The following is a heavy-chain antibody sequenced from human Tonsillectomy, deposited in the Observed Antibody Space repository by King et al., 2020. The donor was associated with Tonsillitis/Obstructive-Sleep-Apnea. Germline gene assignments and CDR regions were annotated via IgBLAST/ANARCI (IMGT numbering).Heavy chain of an antibody. CDR2: ISYDGSNK. Sequence: VQLVESGGGVVQPGRSLRLSCAASGFTFSSYGMHWVRQAPGKGLECVAVISYDGSNKYYADSVKGRFTISRDNSKNTLYLQMNSLRAEDTAVYYCAKDIWFGELFGDYWGQGTLVTVSS. D-gene: IGHD3-10*01. J-gene: IGHJ4*02. CDR3: AKDIWFGELFGDY. CDR1: GFTFSSYG. V-gene: IGHV3-30*18.